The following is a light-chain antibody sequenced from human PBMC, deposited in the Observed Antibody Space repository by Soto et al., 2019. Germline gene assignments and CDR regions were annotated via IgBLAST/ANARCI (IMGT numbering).Light chain of an antibody. J-gene: IGKJ3*01. Sequence: EIVLTQSPGTLSLSPGERATLSCRASQSVRSSYLAWYQQKPGQAPRLLIYGASSRATGIPDRFSGSGSGTDFTLTISRLEPVEFAVYYCQQYGASPLFGPGTKVDIK. CDR3: QQYGASPL. CDR2: GAS. CDR1: QSVRSSY. V-gene: IGKV3-20*01.